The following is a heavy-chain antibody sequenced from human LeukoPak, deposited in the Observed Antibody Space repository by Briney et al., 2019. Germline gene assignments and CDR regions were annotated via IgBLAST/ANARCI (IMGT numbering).Heavy chain of an antibody. V-gene: IGHV3-48*02. CDR3: ARDTSGWYNDAFDL. CDR1: GFGFSFYS. J-gene: IGHJ3*01. Sequence: GGSPRLSCVASGFGFSFYSMNWVRQAPGKGLEWLSYISSDSSSIYDADSVKGRFAISRDNGKNSLYLQMNHLRDDDTAVYYCARDTSGWYNDAFDLWGQGTRVIVSS. D-gene: IGHD6-19*01. CDR2: ISSDSSSI.